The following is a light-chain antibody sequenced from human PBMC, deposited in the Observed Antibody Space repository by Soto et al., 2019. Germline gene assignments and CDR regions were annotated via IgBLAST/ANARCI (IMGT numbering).Light chain of an antibody. CDR2: KVS. V-gene: IGLV2-8*01. CDR3: SSYAGSNNFDV. Sequence: QSVLTQPPSASGSPGRSVTISCTGTSSDVGGYNYVSWYQQHPGKAPKLVIYKVSKRPSGVPDRFSGSKSGNTASLTVSGLQAEDEADYYCSSYAGSNNFDVFGTGTKVTVL. CDR1: SSDVGGYNY. J-gene: IGLJ1*01.